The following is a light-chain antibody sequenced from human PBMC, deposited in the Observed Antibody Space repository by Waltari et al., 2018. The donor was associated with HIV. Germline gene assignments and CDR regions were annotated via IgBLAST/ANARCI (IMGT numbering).Light chain of an antibody. CDR2: RDS. V-gene: IGLV3-9*01. Sequence: SYELTQPLSVSVALGQTARITCGGNNIGSKHVHWYQHKPGLAPVLVIYRDSNRPSGLPERFSASNSGNTATLTISRAQAGDEADYYCQVWDSSTGVFGGGTKLTVL. J-gene: IGLJ2*01. CDR1: NIGSKH. CDR3: QVWDSSTGV.